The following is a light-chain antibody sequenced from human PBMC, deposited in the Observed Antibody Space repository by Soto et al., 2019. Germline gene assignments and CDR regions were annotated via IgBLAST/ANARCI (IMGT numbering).Light chain of an antibody. CDR1: PSVTNY. CDR2: GAF. V-gene: IGKV3-11*01. CDR3: QQRNIWPPVT. Sequence: IVLTQSPVTLSLSPGEIATLSCSASPSVTNYLAWYQQKPGQPPRLLIYGAFNRAAGIPARFSGSGSGTDFTLTISSLEPEDSAVYYCQQRNIWPPVTFGQGTRLEIK. J-gene: IGKJ5*01.